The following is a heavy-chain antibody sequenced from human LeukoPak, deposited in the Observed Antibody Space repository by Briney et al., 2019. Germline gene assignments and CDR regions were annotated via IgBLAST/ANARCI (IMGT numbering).Heavy chain of an antibody. CDR3: ARDPIYYYDSSGYYSPFHY. CDR2: ISAYNGNT. CDR1: GYTFTSYG. Sequence: ASVKVSCKASGYTFTSYGSCWVRQAPGQGLEWMGWISAYNGNTNYAQKLQGRVTMTTDTSTSTAYMELRSLRSDDTAVYYCARDPIYYYDSSGYYSPFHYGGQGTVVTVSS. V-gene: IGHV1-18*01. J-gene: IGHJ4*02. D-gene: IGHD3-22*01.